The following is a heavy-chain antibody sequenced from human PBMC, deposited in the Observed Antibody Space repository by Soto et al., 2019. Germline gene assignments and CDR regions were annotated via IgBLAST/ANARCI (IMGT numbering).Heavy chain of an antibody. CDR3: ARRIIVVVPAAIQAGAFDI. CDR2: IYPGDSDT. J-gene: IGHJ3*02. CDR1: GYSFTSYW. V-gene: IGHV5-51*01. D-gene: IGHD2-2*01. Sequence: GESLKISCKGSGYSFTSYWIGWVRQMPGKGLERMGIIYPGDSDTRYSPSFQGQVTISADKSISTAYLQWSSLKASDTAMCYCARRIIVVVPAAIQAGAFDIWGQGTMVTVSS.